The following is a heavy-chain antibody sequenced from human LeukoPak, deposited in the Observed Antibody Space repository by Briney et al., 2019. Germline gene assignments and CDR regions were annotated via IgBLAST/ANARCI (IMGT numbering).Heavy chain of an antibody. Sequence: ASVKVSCKASGYTFTSYDINWVRQATGQGLEWMGWMNPNSGNTGYAQKFQGRVTMTGNTSISTAYMELSSLRSEDTAVYYCARGVSRAAARPYYYYYMDVWGKGTTVTVSS. CDR3: ARGVSRAAARPYYYYYMDV. CDR1: GYTFTSYD. D-gene: IGHD6-6*01. CDR2: MNPNSGNT. V-gene: IGHV1-8*01. J-gene: IGHJ6*03.